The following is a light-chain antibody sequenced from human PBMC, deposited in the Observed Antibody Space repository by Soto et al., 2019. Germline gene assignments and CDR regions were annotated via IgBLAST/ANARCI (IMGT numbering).Light chain of an antibody. Sequence: ILMTQTPLSLSIIPGQTASISCKSSQSLLHSDGKTYFYWYVQKAGQAPQPLIYEVSKRFSGVPERFSGSGSRTDFSLQISRVEAEDGGIYSCMQAIDIPWTFGKGTKVAIK. V-gene: IGKV2-29*03. CDR2: EVS. CDR1: QSLLHSDGKTY. CDR3: MQAIDIPWT. J-gene: IGKJ1*01.